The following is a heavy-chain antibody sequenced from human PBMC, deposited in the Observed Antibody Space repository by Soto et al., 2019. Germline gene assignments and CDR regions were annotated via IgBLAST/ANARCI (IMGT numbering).Heavy chain of an antibody. CDR1: GGTFSSYA. V-gene: IGHV1-69*13. Sequence: SVKVSCKASGGTFSSYAISWVRQAPGQGLEWMGGIIPIFGTANYAQKFQGRVTITADESTSTAYMELSSLRSEDTAIYYCAKNFADSNPFYDSWGQGLLVTVSS. CDR2: IIPIFGTA. J-gene: IGHJ4*02. D-gene: IGHD2-15*01. CDR3: AKNFADSNPFYDS.